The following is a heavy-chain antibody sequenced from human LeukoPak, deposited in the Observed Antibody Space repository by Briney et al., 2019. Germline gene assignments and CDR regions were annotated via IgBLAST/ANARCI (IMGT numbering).Heavy chain of an antibody. CDR2: IIPILGIA. CDR1: GGTFSSYA. CDR3: ARENHRGLYNWFDP. J-gene: IGHJ5*02. V-gene: IGHV1-69*04. Sequence: GASVKVSCKASGGTFSSYAISWVRQAPGQGLEWMGRIIPILGIANYAQKFQGRVTITADKSTGTAYMELSSLRSEDTAVYYCARENHRGLYNWFDPWGQGTLVTVSS. D-gene: IGHD4-17*01.